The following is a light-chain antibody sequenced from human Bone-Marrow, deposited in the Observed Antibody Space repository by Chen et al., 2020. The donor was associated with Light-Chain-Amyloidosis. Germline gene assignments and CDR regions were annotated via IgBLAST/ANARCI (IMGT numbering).Light chain of an antibody. J-gene: IGLJ1*01. CDR3: SSFTSSSSYV. CDR2: AVS. CDR1: SGVVGTYYY. Sequence: QSALTQPASVSGSPGQTITISCPGTSGVVGTYYYVSWDQQHPGKAPKVMIYAVSNRPSWVSNRFSGSRSGNTASLTISELQAEDDADYYCSSFTSSSSYVFGPGTKVTVL. V-gene: IGLV2-14*01.